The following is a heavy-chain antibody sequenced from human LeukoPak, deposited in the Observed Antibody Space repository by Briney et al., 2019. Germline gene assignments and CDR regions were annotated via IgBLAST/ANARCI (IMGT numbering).Heavy chain of an antibody. Sequence: PSQTLSLTCTVSGGSISSGSYYWSWIRQPAGKGLEWIGRIYTSGSTNYNPSLKSRVTISVDTSKNQFSLKLSSVTAADTAVYYCARVKQQLVDYWGQGTLVTVSS. J-gene: IGHJ4*02. V-gene: IGHV4-61*02. CDR3: ARVKQQLVDY. CDR2: IYTSGST. D-gene: IGHD6-13*01. CDR1: GGSISSGSYY.